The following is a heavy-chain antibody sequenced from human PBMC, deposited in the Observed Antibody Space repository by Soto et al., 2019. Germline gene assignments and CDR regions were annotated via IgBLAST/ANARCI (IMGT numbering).Heavy chain of an antibody. CDR1: GDSFASNRAA. CDR3: TTGATSGRYVNYYYGMDV. D-gene: IGHD3-9*01. Sequence: SPPVSLTCAISGDSFASNRAAWNWIRQSPSRGLEWLGRTYYRSKWYTDYAESVKSRITINPDTSKNQVSLQLKSVTPEDTAVYYCTTGATSGRYVNYYYGMDVWGQGTTVTIS. J-gene: IGHJ6*02. CDR2: TYYRSKWYT. V-gene: IGHV6-1*01.